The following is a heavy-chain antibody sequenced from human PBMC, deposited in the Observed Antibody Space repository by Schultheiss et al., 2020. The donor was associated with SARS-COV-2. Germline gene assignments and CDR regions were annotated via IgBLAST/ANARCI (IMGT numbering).Heavy chain of an antibody. CDR2: ISYDGSNK. J-gene: IGHJ4*02. V-gene: IGHV3-30*03. CDR3: TTGRYSTRGNFDY. CDR1: GFTFSSYG. D-gene: IGHD6-13*01. Sequence: GGSLRLSCAASGFTFSSYGMHWVRQAPGKGLEWLAVISYDGSNKYYADSVKGRFTISRDNSKNTLYLQMNSLRAEDTAVYYCTTGRYSTRGNFDYWGQGTLVTVSS.